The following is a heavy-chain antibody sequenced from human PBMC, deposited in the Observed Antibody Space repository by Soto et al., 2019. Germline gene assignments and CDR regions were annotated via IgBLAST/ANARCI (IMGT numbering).Heavy chain of an antibody. CDR3: VMVDYYVTSTLQGF. V-gene: IGHV1-18*01. CDR2: ISPYTGNT. Sequence: QVQLVQSGDEVKKPGASVKVSCKASGYIFVNYGIAWVRQAPGQGLEWMGWISPYTGNTHSATKIHGRLTMTTDTCTSTADLDLESLKSHDTVVYYCVMVDYYVTSTLQGFCVQGTTVTVSS. J-gene: IGHJ6*02. CDR1: GYIFVNYG. D-gene: IGHD3-16*01.